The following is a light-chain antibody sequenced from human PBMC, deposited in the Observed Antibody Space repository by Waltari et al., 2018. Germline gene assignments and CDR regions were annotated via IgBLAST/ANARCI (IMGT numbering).Light chain of an antibody. Sequence: QTVVTKEPSLSVSPGGTVTLTCALSSGSVSTPSYVSWSQQTPRQTPRTLVYKASARSSEVPERLSGSRLGNKAALTITGAQAEDDSDYYCLIDMGSGSGVFGGGTKLTVL. CDR2: KAS. J-gene: IGLJ3*02. V-gene: IGLV8-61*01. CDR1: SGSVSTPSY. CDR3: LIDMGSGSGV.